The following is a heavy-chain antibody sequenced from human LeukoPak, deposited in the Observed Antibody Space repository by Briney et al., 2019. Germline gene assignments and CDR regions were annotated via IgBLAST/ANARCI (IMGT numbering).Heavy chain of an antibody. CDR3: ARHARYCGTTNCYFKY. D-gene: IGHD2-2*01. CDR1: GYSFTSYC. J-gene: IGHJ6*02. Sequence: GESLMISCKGSGYSFTSYCISRVRQMPGKGLEWMGRIDPSDSYANYSPSFQGHVTISADKSISTAYLQWNSLEASDTAMYYCARHARYCGTTNCYFKYWGQGTTVTVSS. V-gene: IGHV5-10-1*01. CDR2: IDPSDSYA.